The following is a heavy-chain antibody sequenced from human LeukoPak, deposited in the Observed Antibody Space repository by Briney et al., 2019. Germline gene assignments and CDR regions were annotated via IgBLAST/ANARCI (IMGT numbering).Heavy chain of an antibody. CDR2: ISGSGGST. J-gene: IGHJ4*02. CDR1: GFTFSSYA. CDR3: VNGWRTAGRFSY. Sequence: GGSLRLSCAASGFTFSSYAMSWVRQAPGKGLEWVSAISGSGGSTYYADSVKGRFTISRDNSKNTLYLQMSSLRAEDTAVYYCVNGWRTAGRFSYWGQGTLVTVSS. V-gene: IGHV3-23*01. D-gene: IGHD1/OR15-1a*01.